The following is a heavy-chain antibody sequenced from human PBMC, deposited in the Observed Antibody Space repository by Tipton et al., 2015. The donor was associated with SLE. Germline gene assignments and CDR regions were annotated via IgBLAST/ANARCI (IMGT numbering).Heavy chain of an antibody. J-gene: IGHJ6*03. Sequence: TLSLTCAVYGGSFSGYYWSWIRQPPGKGLEWIGEINHSGSTNYNPSLKSRVTISVDTSKNQFSLKLSSVTAADTAVYFCARVSGSYLYYYYYYYMDVWGKETTVTVSS. CDR2: INHSGST. CDR3: ARVSGSYLYYYYYYYMDV. V-gene: IGHV4-34*01. D-gene: IGHD1-26*01. CDR1: GGSFSGYY.